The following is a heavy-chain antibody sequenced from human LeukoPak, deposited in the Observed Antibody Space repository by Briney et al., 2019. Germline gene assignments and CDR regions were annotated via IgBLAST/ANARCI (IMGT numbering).Heavy chain of an antibody. V-gene: IGHV3-21*01. CDR1: GFTFSSYS. Sequence: GGSLRLSCAASGFTFSSYSMNWVRQAPGKGLEWVSSISSSSSYIYYADSVKGRFTISRGNAKNSLYLQMNSLRAEDTAVYYCARDTGSSSWYYWGQGTLVTVSS. CDR2: ISSSSSYI. D-gene: IGHD6-13*01. CDR3: ARDTGSSSWYY. J-gene: IGHJ4*02.